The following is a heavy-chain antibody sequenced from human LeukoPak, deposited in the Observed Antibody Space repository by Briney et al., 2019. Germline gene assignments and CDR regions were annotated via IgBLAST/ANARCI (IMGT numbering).Heavy chain of an antibody. V-gene: IGHV3-48*03. CDR1: GFTFSSYK. Sequence: PGGSLRLSCAASGFTFSSYKMNWVRRAPGKGLEWVSYISSSGSTIYYADSVKGRFTISRDNAKNSLYLQMNSLRAEDTAVYYCAELGITMIGGVWGKGTTVTISS. CDR3: AELGITMIGGV. CDR2: ISSSGSTI. J-gene: IGHJ6*04. D-gene: IGHD3-10*02.